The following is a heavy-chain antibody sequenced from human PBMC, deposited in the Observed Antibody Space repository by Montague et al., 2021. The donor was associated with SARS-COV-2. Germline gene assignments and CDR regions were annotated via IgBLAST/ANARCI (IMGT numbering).Heavy chain of an antibody. CDR3: ARESSIDEKGMGLDC. Sequence: SLRLSCAASGFTFSSYGMHWVRQAPGKGLEWATLISYDGSNKYYADSVKGRFTISRDNSKNTLYLQMSSLRAEDTAVYYCARESSIDEKGMGLDCWGQGTLVTVSS. V-gene: IGHV3-30-3*01. CDR1: GFTFSSYG. D-gene: IGHD5-24*01. J-gene: IGHJ4*02. CDR2: ISYDGSNK.